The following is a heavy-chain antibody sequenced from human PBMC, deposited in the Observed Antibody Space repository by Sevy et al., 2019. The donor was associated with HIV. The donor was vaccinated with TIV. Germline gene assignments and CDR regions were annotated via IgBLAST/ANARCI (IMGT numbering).Heavy chain of an antibody. J-gene: IGHJ4*02. Sequence: GGSLRLSCAASGFTFSSYSMNWVRQAPGKGLEWVSSISSISSYIYYADSVKGRFTISRNNAKNALYLQMNSLRAYDTAVYYCARGQTRITMIVVAAYFGYWGQGTLVTVSS. CDR3: ARGQTRITMIVVAAYFGY. CDR2: ISSISSYI. V-gene: IGHV3-21*01. CDR1: GFTFSSYS. D-gene: IGHD3-22*01.